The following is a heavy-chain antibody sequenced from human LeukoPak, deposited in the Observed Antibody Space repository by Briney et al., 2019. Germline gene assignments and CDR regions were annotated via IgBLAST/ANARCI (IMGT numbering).Heavy chain of an antibody. CDR2: IYYSGST. Sequence: SETLSLTCTVSGGSISSSSYYWGWLRQPPGKGLEWLGCIYYSGSTYYNPSLKSRVTISVDTSKNQFSLKLSSVTAADAAVYYCSLWSGQNWFDAWGQGTMVTVSS. D-gene: IGHD3-3*01. CDR3: SLWSGQNWFDA. CDR1: GGSISSSSYY. J-gene: IGHJ5*02. V-gene: IGHV4-39*07.